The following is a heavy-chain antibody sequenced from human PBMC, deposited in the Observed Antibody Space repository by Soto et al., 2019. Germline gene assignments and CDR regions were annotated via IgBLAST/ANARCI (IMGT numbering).Heavy chain of an antibody. D-gene: IGHD3-3*01. Sequence: ASVKVSCKASTYTFITYGITWVRQAPGQGLEWVGWITPYNGNTNYGQNFQGKVTMIADTSTLTAYIELESLRTDDTGAYPGAKDTYYDVWSGSKQWFDHWGQGTLVTGSS. J-gene: IGHJ5*02. CDR3: AKDTYYDVWSGSKQWFDH. CDR2: ITPYNGNT. CDR1: TYTFITYG. V-gene: IGHV1-18*01.